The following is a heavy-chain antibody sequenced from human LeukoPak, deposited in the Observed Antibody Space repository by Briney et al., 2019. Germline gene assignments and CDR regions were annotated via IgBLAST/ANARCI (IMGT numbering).Heavy chain of an antibody. CDR3: ASRHYYDSSGYYQLGYYFDY. CDR1: GFTFSSYA. V-gene: IGHV3-23*01. J-gene: IGHJ4*02. CDR2: ISGSGGST. Sequence: GGSLRLSCAASGFTFSSYAMSWVRQAPGKGLEWVSAISGSGGSTYYADSVKGRFTISRDNSKNTLYLQMNSLRAEDTAVYYCASRHYYDSSGYYQLGYYFDYWGQGTLVTVFS. D-gene: IGHD3-22*01.